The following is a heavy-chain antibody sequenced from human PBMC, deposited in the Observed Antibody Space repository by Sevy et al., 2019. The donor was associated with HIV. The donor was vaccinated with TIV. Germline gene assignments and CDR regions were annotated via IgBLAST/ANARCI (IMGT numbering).Heavy chain of an antibody. V-gene: IGHV3-30-3*01. CDR3: AAMDSSGWTSAFDI. Sequence: GGSLRLSCAASAFTFSSYAMHWVRQAPGKGLEWVAVISYDGSNKYYADSVKGRFTISRDNSKNTLYLQMNSLRAEDTAVYYCAAMDSSGWTSAFDIWGQGTMVTVSS. J-gene: IGHJ3*02. CDR1: AFTFSSYA. D-gene: IGHD6-19*01. CDR2: ISYDGSNK.